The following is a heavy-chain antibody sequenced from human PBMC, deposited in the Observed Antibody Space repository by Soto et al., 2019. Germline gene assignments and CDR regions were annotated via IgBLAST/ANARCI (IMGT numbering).Heavy chain of an antibody. CDR2: ISWNSDTI. CDR3: ARDVWSRASGPPDS. Sequence: HPGGSLRLSCAASGFTFDDYAMHWVRQAPGKGLEWVTGISWNSDTIGYADSVKGRFTISRDNAKNSLYLQMNSLRAEDTAFYYCARDVWSRASGPPDSWGQGTPVTVSS. D-gene: IGHD3-10*01. V-gene: IGHV3-9*01. CDR1: GFTFDDYA. J-gene: IGHJ4*02.